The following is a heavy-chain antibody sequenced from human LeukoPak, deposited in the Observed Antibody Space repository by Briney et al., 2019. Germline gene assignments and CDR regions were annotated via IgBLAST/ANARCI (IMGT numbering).Heavy chain of an antibody. V-gene: IGHV3-7*01. D-gene: IGHD5-12*01. Sequence: GGSLRLSCAASGITFSNYWVSWVRQAPGKGLEWVANMKHDGNEKYYVDSVKGRFTISRDNAQNSLYLQMNNLRAEDTAVYYCARDLGHSGYDLYDYWGQGTLVTVSS. CDR1: GITFSNYW. J-gene: IGHJ4*02. CDR2: MKHDGNEK. CDR3: ARDLGHSGYDLYDY.